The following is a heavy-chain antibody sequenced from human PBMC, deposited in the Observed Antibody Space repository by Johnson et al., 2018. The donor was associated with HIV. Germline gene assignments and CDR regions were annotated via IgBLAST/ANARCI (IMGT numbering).Heavy chain of an antibody. CDR1: GFAFRTHW. D-gene: IGHD3-16*01. J-gene: IGHJ3*02. CDR2: IKSDGRST. CDR3: AREWGVITFGGVIPRNAFDI. Sequence: VQLVESVGGLVQPGGSLRLSCAASGFAFRTHWMVWVRQVPGKGPVWVARIKSDGRSTNYADSVKGRFTIPRDNAKNTVHLQMNSLSAEDTAVYYCAREWGVITFGGVIPRNAFDIWGQGTMVTVSS. V-gene: IGHV3-74*01.